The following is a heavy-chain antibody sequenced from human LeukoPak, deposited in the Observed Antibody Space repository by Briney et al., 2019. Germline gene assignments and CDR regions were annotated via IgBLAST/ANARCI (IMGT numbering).Heavy chain of an antibody. Sequence: PGGSLRLSCAASGFTFSSYWMSWVRQAPGKGLEWVANIKQDGSEKYYVDSVKGRFTISRDNAKNSLNLQMNSLRAEDTAVYYCARDRVVGATYYFDYWGQGTLVTVSS. V-gene: IGHV3-7*01. CDR2: IKQDGSEK. CDR1: GFTFSSYW. D-gene: IGHD1-26*01. J-gene: IGHJ4*02. CDR3: ARDRVVGATYYFDY.